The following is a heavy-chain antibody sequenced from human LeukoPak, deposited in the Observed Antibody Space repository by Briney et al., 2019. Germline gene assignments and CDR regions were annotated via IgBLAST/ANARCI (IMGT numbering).Heavy chain of an antibody. CDR1: GYTFTSYD. J-gene: IGHJ5*02. CDR2: MNPNSGDT. CDR3: ARDVRLAAAGQNWFDP. D-gene: IGHD6-13*01. Sequence: ASVKVSCKASGYTFTSYDINWVRQATGQGLEWMGWMNPNSGDTGYAQKFQGRVTMTRNTSISTAYMELSSLRSEDTAVYYCARDVRLAAAGQNWFDPWGQGTLVTVSS. V-gene: IGHV1-8*01.